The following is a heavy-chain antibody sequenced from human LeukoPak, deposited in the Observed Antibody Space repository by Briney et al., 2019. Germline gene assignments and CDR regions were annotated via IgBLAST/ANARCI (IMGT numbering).Heavy chain of an antibody. CDR2: IYSGGST. J-gene: IGHJ3*02. V-gene: IGHV3-66*02. Sequence: PGGSLRLSCAASGFTVSSNYMTWVRQAPGKGLEWVSVIYSGGSTYYADSVKGRFTIPRDNSKNTLYLQMNSLRPEDTAVYYCAASLHFWSGYYIWGQGTMVTVSS. D-gene: IGHD3-3*02. CDR1: GFTVSSNY. CDR3: AASLHFWSGYYI.